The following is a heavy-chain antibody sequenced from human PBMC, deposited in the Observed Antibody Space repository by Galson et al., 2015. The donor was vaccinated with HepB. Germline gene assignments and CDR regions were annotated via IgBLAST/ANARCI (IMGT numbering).Heavy chain of an antibody. J-gene: IGHJ6*02. Sequence: SLRLSCAASGFTFSSYGMHWVRQAPGKGLEWVSGISYDGSNKYYADSVKGRFTVSRDNSKNTLYVQMNSLRAEDTAVYYCAKPARGEKPRPTWARSVDSYTHLAAWAQGPPVPVSS. CDR2: ISYDGSNK. V-gene: IGHV3-30*18. D-gene: IGHD1-14*01. CDR3: AKPARGEKPRPTWARSVDSYTHLAA. CDR1: GFTFSSYG.